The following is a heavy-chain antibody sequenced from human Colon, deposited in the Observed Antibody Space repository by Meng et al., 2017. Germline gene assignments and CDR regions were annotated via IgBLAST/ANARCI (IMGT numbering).Heavy chain of an antibody. CDR1: GFTFSSYA. J-gene: IGHJ4*02. D-gene: IGHD3-10*01. V-gene: IGHV3-30*04. CDR3: ARGLPLPYIYMIRESPVSEEFDY. Sequence: SLKISCAASGFTFSSYAMHWVRQAPGKGLEWVAVISYDGSNKYYADSVKGRFTISRDNTKNSLCLQMNSLRAEDSAVYYCARGLPLPYIYMIRESPVSEEFDYWGQGTLVTVSS. CDR2: ISYDGSNK.